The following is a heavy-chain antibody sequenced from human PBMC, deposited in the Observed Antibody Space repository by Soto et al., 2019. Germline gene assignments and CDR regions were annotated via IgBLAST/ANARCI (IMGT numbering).Heavy chain of an antibody. V-gene: IGHV4-4*02. D-gene: IGHD5-18*01. CDR2: IYHSGST. CDR3: ARELTGYRFGPGEVY. CDR1: GGSISSSNC. Sequence: PSETLSLTCAVSGGSISSSNCWSSVRQPPGKGLEWIGEIYHSGSTYYNPSLKSRVIISLDTSKNQFSLKLSSVTAADTAVYYCARELTGYRFGPGEVYWGQGTLVTVSS. J-gene: IGHJ4*02.